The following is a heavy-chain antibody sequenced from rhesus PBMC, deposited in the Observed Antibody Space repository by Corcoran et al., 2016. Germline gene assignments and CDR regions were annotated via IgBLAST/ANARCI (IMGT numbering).Heavy chain of an antibody. V-gene: IGHV4S7*01. D-gene: IGHD3-28*01. CDR3: ARDLTYYGSGYYALGY. Sequence: QVQLQESGPGLLKPSETLSLTCAVSGGSISGGYGWGWIRQPPGKGLEWVGRFYSSRGNPYYNPPLKSRATISTDTSKNQFSLKLSSVTAADTAVYYCARDLTYYGSGYYALGYWGQGVLVTVSS. CDR2: FYSSRGNP. CDR1: GGSISGGYG. J-gene: IGHJ4*01.